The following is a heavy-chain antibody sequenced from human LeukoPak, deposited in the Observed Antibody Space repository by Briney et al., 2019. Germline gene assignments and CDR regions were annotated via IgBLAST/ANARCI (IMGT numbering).Heavy chain of an antibody. J-gene: IGHJ4*02. Sequence: PGGSLRLSCAASGFAFGGYTMTWVRQAPGKGLEWVSSISDNSAYIYHADSLQGRFTTSMDNAKNSLFLQMSSLRADDTAVYYCARDPAPHSAHLPHFDYWGQGILVTVSS. V-gene: IGHV3-21*01. D-gene: IGHD5-18*01. CDR1: GFAFGGYT. CDR3: ARDPAPHSAHLPHFDY. CDR2: ISDNSAYI.